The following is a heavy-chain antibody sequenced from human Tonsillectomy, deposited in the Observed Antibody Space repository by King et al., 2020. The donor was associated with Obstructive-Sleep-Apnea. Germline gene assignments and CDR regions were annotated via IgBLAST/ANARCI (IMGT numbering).Heavy chain of an antibody. CDR2: IIPILGIA. Sequence: QLVQSGAEVKKPGSSVKVSCKASGGTFSSYAISWVRQAPGQGPDWMGGIIPILGIAYYAQKCQGRVTMTADKSTSTVYMELSRLRSEDTAVYYCAPPQAETAMGYLFDYWGQGTLVTVSS. D-gene: IGHD5-18*01. CDR3: APPQAETAMGYLFDY. J-gene: IGHJ4*02. CDR1: GGTFSSYA. V-gene: IGHV1-69*09.